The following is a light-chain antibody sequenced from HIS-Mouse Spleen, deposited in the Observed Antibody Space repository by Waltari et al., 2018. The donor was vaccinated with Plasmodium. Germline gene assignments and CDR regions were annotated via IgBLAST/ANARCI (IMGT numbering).Light chain of an antibody. CDR1: QSVSSN. CDR3: QQYNNWAFT. V-gene: IGKV3-15*01. CDR2: GAS. J-gene: IGKJ3*01. Sequence: EIVMTQSPATLSVSPGESATLSCRASQSVSSNLAWYQQKPGQAPRLLISGASTRATGIPARFSGSGSGTEFTLTISSLQSEDFAVYYCQQYNNWAFTFGPGTKVVIK.